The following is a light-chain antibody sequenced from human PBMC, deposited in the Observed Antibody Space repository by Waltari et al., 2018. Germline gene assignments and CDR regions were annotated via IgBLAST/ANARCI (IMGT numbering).Light chain of an antibody. V-gene: IGLV2-23*02. CDR2: EVT. CDR1: SSDVGNYNL. Sequence: QSGLTQPASVSGSPGQSITISCTGTSSDVGNYNLVPWYQQYPGKAPKLMVYEVTKRTSGVSERFSGSKSGNTASLTISGLQSEDEADYYCCSYAGLGIYVFGTGTKVTVL. J-gene: IGLJ1*01. CDR3: CSYAGLGIYV.